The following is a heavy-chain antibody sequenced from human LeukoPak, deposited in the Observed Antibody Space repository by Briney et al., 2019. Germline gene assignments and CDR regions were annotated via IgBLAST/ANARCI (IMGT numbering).Heavy chain of an antibody. CDR3: ATLTGYSSESWFDP. V-gene: IGHV4-59*01. CDR2: IYYTGST. Sequence: SETLSLTCAVYGGSFSGYYWSWIRQPPGKGLEWIGYIYYTGSTNYNPSLKSRVTISVDKSKNQFSLNLSSVTAADTAVYYCATLTGYSSESWFDPWGQGILVTVSS. J-gene: IGHJ5*02. CDR1: GGSFSGYY. D-gene: IGHD3-9*01.